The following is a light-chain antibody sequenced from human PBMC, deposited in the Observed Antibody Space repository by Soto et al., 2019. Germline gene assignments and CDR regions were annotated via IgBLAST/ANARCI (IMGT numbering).Light chain of an antibody. CDR1: QSVSSNH. V-gene: IGKV3-20*01. CDR3: QQYGGSAT. J-gene: IGKJ1*01. Sequence: EIVLTQSPGTLSLSPGERATLSCRASQSVSSNHLAWYQQRPGQAPRLLIYGAFIRATGIPDRFSGSGSATDFTLTISRLEPEDFAVYYCQQYGGSATFGQGTTV. CDR2: GAF.